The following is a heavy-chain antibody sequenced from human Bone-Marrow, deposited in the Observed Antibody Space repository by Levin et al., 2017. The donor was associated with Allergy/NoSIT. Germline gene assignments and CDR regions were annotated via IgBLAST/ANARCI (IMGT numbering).Heavy chain of an antibody. Sequence: PGGSLRLSCAASGFTFGNYAMNWVRHVPGKGLEWVAAITGGGGVTSYLDSVRGRFTISRDNSNSSLILQMNSLRTEDTAIYYCAKDRGNRNYGSADFWGQGTLVAVSS. CDR1: GFTFGNYA. D-gene: IGHD3-10*01. J-gene: IGHJ4*02. V-gene: IGHV3-23*01. CDR2: ITGGGGVT. CDR3: AKDRGNRNYGSADF.